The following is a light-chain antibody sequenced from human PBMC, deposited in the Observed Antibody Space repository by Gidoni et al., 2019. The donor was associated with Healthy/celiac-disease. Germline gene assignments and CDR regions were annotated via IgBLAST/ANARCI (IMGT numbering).Light chain of an antibody. CDR1: QSISSW. J-gene: IGKJ1*01. CDR3: QQYNSYSGT. Sequence: DIQITHSPSTLSASVGDRVTITCRASQSISSWLAWYQQKPGKAPKLLIYKASILESGVPSRFSGSGSGTEFTLTISSLQPDDFATYYCQQYNSYSGTFGQGTKVEIK. V-gene: IGKV1-5*03. CDR2: KAS.